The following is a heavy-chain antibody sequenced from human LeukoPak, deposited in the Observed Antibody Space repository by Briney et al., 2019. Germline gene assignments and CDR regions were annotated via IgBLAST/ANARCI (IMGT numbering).Heavy chain of an antibody. CDR1: GYTFTSYG. CDR3: ARSRSSTSCYLD. D-gene: IGHD2-2*01. Sequence: ASVKVSCKASGYTFTSYGISWVRQAPGQGLEWMGWISAYNGNTNYAQKLQGRVTMTTDTSTSTAYMELRSLRSEDTAVYYCARSRSSTSCYLDWGQGTLVTVSS. V-gene: IGHV1-18*01. J-gene: IGHJ4*02. CDR2: ISAYNGNT.